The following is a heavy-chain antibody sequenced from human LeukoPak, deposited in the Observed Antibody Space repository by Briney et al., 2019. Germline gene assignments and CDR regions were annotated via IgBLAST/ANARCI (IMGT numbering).Heavy chain of an antibody. Sequence: SETLSLTCTASGASITNYYWSWIRQPPGKGLEWIAYMYYSGSPNYNPSLKSRVTMSVDTSKNQFSLKLSSVTAADTAVYYCARGDSYSDYWGQGTLVTVSS. CDR2: MYYSGSP. CDR3: ARGDSYSDY. V-gene: IGHV4-59*12. J-gene: IGHJ4*02. CDR1: GASITNYY. D-gene: IGHD4-11*01.